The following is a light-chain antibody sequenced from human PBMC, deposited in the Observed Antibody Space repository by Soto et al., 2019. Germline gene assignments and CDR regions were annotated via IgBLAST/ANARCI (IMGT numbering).Light chain of an antibody. CDR3: QQYGTSPWT. CDR1: QSVSTY. Sequence: IALTQSPATLSVSPGESAPLSCRASQSVSTYLAWYQQRPGQAPRLLIYGARTRATGVPARFSASGSGTDFTLTISRLEPEDFAVYYCQQYGTSPWTFGQGTKVDI. V-gene: IGKV3D-15*01. CDR2: GAR. J-gene: IGKJ1*01.